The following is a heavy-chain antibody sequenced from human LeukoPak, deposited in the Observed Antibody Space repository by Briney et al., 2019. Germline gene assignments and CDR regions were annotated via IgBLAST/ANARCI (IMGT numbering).Heavy chain of an antibody. D-gene: IGHD2-15*01. J-gene: IGHJ4*02. CDR3: AKVEGIVVAGTFDC. CDR2: ISGSGGST. CDR1: GFTFGSYA. V-gene: IGHV3-23*01. Sequence: PGGSLRLSCAASGFTFGSYAMSWVRQAPGKGLEWVSGISGSGGSTYYADSVKGRFTISRDHSRSTLYLQMNSLRAEDTAVYYCAKVEGIVVAGTFDCWGQGTLVTVSS.